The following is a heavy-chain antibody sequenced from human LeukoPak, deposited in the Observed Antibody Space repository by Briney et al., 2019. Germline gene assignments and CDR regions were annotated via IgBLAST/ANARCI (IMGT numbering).Heavy chain of an antibody. CDR1: GFIFSSYA. J-gene: IGHJ4*02. Sequence: GGSLRLSCAASGFIFSSYAMSWVRQAPGKGLEWVSTISGSGGSTYYADSVKGRFTISRDNSKNTLYLQMNSLRAGDTAVYYCAKHQSDYWEFDYWGQGTLVTVSS. CDR3: AKHQSDYWEFDY. V-gene: IGHV3-23*01. CDR2: ISGSGGST. D-gene: IGHD3-3*01.